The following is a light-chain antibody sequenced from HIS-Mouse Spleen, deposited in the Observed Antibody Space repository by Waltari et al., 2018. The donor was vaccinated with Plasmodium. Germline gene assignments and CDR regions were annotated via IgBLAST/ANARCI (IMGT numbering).Light chain of an antibody. J-gene: IGLJ3*02. V-gene: IGLV3-10*01. Sequence: SYELTQPPSVSVSPGQTARITCPGDALPQQHAYWYQQKSGQAPVLVIYEDSKRPSGIPERLSCSSSGKMATLTISGAQVEDEADYYCYSTDSSGNHRVFGGGTKLTVL. CDR2: EDS. CDR1: ALPQQH. CDR3: YSTDSSGNHRV.